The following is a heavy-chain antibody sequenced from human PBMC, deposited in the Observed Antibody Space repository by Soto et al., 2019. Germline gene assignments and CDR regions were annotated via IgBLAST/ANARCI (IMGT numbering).Heavy chain of an antibody. V-gene: IGHV1-69*12. CDR3: ARYPYSSGWYYFDY. Sequence: QVQLVQSGAEVKKPGSSVKVSCKASGGTFSSYAISWVRQAPGQGLEWMGGIIPIFGTANYAQKFQGRVTITADESTSKAYMELSSLRSEDTAVYYCARYPYSSGWYYFDYWGQGTLVTVSS. CDR1: GGTFSSYA. D-gene: IGHD6-19*01. J-gene: IGHJ4*02. CDR2: IIPIFGTA.